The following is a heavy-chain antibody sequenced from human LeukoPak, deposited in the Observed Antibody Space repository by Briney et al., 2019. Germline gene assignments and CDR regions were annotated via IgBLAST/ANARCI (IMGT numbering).Heavy chain of an antibody. CDR2: INHSGST. Sequence: SETLSLTCAVYGGSFSGYYWSWIRQPPGKGLDWIGEINHSGSTNYNPSLRSRVTISVDTSKNQFSLKLSSVTAADTAVYYCARGRIKYCSGGSCYSGSGWFDPWGQGTLVTVSS. J-gene: IGHJ5*02. CDR1: GGSFSGYY. D-gene: IGHD2-15*01. V-gene: IGHV4-34*01. CDR3: ARGRIKYCSGGSCYSGSGWFDP.